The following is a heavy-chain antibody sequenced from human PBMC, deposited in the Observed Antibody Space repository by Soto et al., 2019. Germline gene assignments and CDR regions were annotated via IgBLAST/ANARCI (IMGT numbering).Heavy chain of an antibody. J-gene: IGHJ4*02. CDR1: GYTFTSYD. V-gene: IGHV1-8*01. Sequence: ASVKVSCKASGYTFTSYDINWVRQATGQGLEWMGWMNPNSGNTGYAQKFQGRVTMTRNTSISTAYMELSSLRSEDTAVYYCATLVGASNAFDYWGQGTLVTVSS. D-gene: IGHD1-26*01. CDR2: MNPNSGNT. CDR3: ATLVGASNAFDY.